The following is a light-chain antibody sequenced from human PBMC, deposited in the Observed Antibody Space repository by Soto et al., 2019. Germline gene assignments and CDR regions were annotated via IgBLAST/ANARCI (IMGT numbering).Light chain of an antibody. Sequence: EIVMTQSPATLSVSPGERATLSCRASQSVSSNLAWYQQKPGQAPRLLIYGASTRASGIPARFSGSGSGTEFTLTISSLQSEDFAVYYCQQYNNWPPVTFGPGTKVDIK. V-gene: IGKV3-15*01. CDR2: GAS. CDR1: QSVSSN. CDR3: QQYNNWPPVT. J-gene: IGKJ3*01.